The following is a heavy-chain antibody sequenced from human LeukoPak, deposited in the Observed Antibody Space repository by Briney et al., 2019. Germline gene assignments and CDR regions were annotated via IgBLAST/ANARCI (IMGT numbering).Heavy chain of an antibody. CDR1: GYTFTSYY. J-gene: IGHJ6*03. D-gene: IGHD3-16*01. CDR3: ARYQEWGPDYYYYMDV. Sequence: ASVKVSCKASGYTFTSYYMHWVRQAPGQGLEWMGWISAYNGNTNYAQKLQGRVTMTTDTSTSTAYMELRSLRSDDTAVYYCARYQEWGPDYYYYMDVWGKGTTVTVSS. CDR2: ISAYNGNT. V-gene: IGHV1-18*04.